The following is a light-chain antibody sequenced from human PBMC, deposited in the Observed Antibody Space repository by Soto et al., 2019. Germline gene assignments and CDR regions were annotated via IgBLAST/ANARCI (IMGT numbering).Light chain of an antibody. CDR2: DNN. CDR1: SSNIGNNY. CDR3: GTCDSSLGAGFYV. V-gene: IGLV1-51*01. Sequence: QSVLTQPPSVSAAPGQKVTISCSGSSSNIGNNYLSWYQQLPGTATKLLIYDNNKRPSGIPDRLSGSKSGTSATLGITGLQTGDEADYYCGTCDSSLGAGFYVFGTGTKLPVL. J-gene: IGLJ1*01.